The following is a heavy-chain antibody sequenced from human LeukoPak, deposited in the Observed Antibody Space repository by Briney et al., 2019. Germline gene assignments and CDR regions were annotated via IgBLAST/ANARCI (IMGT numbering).Heavy chain of an antibody. V-gene: IGHV3-23*01. D-gene: IGHD3-22*01. CDR2: ISGSGGST. CDR3: ASYFYDSSGRGTPGY. J-gene: IGHJ4*02. CDR1: GFTFSSYS. Sequence: PGGSLRLSYAASGFTFSSYSMNWVRQAPGKGLEWVSAISGSGGSTYYADSVKGRFTISRDNSKNTLFLQMNSLRAEDTAVYYCASYFYDSSGRGTPGYWGQGTLVTVSS.